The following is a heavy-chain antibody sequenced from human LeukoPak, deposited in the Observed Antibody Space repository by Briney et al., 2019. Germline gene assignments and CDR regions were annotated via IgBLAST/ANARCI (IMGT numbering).Heavy chain of an antibody. CDR3: ARLQGRGDNYLDY. J-gene: IGHJ4*02. V-gene: IGHV4-59*08. D-gene: IGHD7-27*01. CDR2: VSYSGRS. CDR1: GGSISNYY. Sequence: PSETLSLTCTVSGGSISNYYWSWIRQPPGKRLEWIAYVSYSGRSSSNPSLESRVTISVDMSKNQFSLRLSSVTASDTAVYYCARLQGRGDNYLDYWGQGTQVTVSS.